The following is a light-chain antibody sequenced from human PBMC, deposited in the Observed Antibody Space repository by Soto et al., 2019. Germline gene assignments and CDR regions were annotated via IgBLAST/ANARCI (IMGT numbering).Light chain of an antibody. Sequence: DIQMTQSPSTLSASVGDRVTITCRASQSVSTWLAWYQQKPGKAPKVLIYKASNLQSGVPSRFSGSGSETEFTLTISSLQPDDFATYYCQHYDRYPYTFGQGTKVDIK. CDR3: QHYDRYPYT. CDR2: KAS. J-gene: IGKJ2*01. V-gene: IGKV1-5*03. CDR1: QSVSTW.